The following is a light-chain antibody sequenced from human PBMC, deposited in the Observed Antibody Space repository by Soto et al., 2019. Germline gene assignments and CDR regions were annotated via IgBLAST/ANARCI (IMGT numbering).Light chain of an antibody. V-gene: IGLV2-23*02. Sequence: QSALTQPASVSRSPGQSITISCTGTSSGVGSYNLVSWYQQHPGKAPKLMIYEVSKRPSGVSNRFSGSKSGNTASLTISGLQAEDEPDYYCCSYAGSSTYAFGTGTKVTVL. CDR1: SSGVGSYNL. CDR3: CSYAGSSTYA. CDR2: EVS. J-gene: IGLJ1*01.